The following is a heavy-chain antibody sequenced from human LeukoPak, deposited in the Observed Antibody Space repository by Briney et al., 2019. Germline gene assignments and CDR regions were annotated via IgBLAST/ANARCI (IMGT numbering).Heavy chain of an antibody. CDR1: GFTFNSYA. J-gene: IGHJ4*02. Sequence: PGRSLRLSCAASGFTFNSYAMHWVRQAPGKGLEWVTVISYDGRQKYYADSVKGRFTISRDDSKKTLSVQMNSLRVEDTAVYYCVRETTGHLDSWGQGTLVTVSS. CDR3: VRETTGHLDS. D-gene: IGHD3-9*01. CDR2: ISYDGRQK. V-gene: IGHV3-30*04.